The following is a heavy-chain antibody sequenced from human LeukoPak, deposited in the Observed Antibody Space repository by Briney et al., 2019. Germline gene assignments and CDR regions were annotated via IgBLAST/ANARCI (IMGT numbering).Heavy chain of an antibody. V-gene: IGHV3-23*01. CDR2: ISGSGGST. D-gene: IGHD3-10*02. J-gene: IGHJ4*02. CDR3: AKDGRTTFGSFDY. Sequence: GGTLRLSCAASGFTFSSYGMSWVRQAPGKGLEWVSAISGSGGSTYYADSVKGRFTISRDNSKNTLYLQMNSLRAEDTAVYYCAKDGRTTFGSFDYWGQGTLVTVSS. CDR1: GFTFSSYG.